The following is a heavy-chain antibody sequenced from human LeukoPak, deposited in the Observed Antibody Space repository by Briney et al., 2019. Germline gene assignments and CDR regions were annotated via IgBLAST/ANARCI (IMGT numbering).Heavy chain of an antibody. D-gene: IGHD6-13*01. V-gene: IGHV3-74*01. J-gene: IGHJ4*02. CDR2: ISDDGITT. CDR1: VFTFSTYW. CDR3: AWRSPAAANGGFES. Sequence: PGGSLSLSCAASVFTFSTYWMHWVRQAPGKGVVWVSRISDDGITTTYADSVKGRFTISRDNAKNTLYQQMNSLRSEDTAVYYCAWRSPAAANGGFESWGQGVLVTVSS.